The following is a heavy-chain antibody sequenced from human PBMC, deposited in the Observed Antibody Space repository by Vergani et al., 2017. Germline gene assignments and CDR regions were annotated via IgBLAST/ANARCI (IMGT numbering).Heavy chain of an antibody. D-gene: IGHD1-26*01. CDR1: GYTFRNYG. V-gene: IGHV1-18*04. CDR2: ISVYNGET. CDR3: AWDRGNSGDYNFDY. J-gene: IGHJ4*02. Sequence: QVQLVQSGAEVKKPGASVKVSCEGSGYTFRNYGISWVRQAPGEGLEWLGWISVYNGETKFAQKFQGRVTLTSNTSTDTAYMGMGSLRSDDTAVYYCAWDRGNSGDYNFDYWGQGTLVTVSS.